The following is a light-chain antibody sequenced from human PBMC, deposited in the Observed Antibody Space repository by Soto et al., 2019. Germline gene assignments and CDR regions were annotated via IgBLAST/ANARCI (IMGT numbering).Light chain of an antibody. CDR2: DAS. Sequence: DSQMTQSPSTLSASVGDRVTITCRASQSISTWLAWYQQKPGRAPNLLIYDASTVQRGVPSRFSGSGSGTEFTLTTSSLQPDDSGTYYCQQYNSYWMTFGGGTKVDI. V-gene: IGKV1-5*01. CDR3: QQYNSYWMT. CDR1: QSISTW. J-gene: IGKJ4*01.